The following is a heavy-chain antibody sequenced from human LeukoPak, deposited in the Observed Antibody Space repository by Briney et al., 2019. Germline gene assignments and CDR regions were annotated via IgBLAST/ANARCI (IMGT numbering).Heavy chain of an antibody. V-gene: IGHV3-13*05. D-gene: IGHD6-19*01. CDR2: IGTAGDP. CDR1: GFAFSSYD. Sequence: GGSLRLSCTASGFAFSSYDMHWVRQATGKGLEWVSAIGTAGDPYFPGSVKGRFTIPRYNAKNSLHLQINSLKTGDTAAYYSAIDLLAEDGSNSPAARVSTRGQRKLFTVSS. CDR3: AIDLLAEDGSNSPAARVST. J-gene: IGHJ4*02.